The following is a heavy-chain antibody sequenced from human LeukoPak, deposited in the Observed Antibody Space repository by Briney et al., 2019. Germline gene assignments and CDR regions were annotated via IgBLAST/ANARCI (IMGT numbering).Heavy chain of an antibody. Sequence: ASVKVSCKASGYTFTGYYMYWVRQAPGQGLEWMGWINPSSGGTNYAQKFQGRVTMTRDTSISTAYMELSSLKSDDTAIYYCARSRYYYGSADYWGQGTLVTVSS. D-gene: IGHD3-10*01. V-gene: IGHV1-2*02. J-gene: IGHJ4*02. CDR3: ARSRYYYGSADY. CDR2: INPSSGGT. CDR1: GYTFTGYY.